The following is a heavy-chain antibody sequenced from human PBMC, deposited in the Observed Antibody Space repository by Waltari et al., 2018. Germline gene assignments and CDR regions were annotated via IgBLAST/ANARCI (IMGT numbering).Heavy chain of an antibody. Sequence: EVQLLESGGGLVQPGGSLRLSCAASGFTFSSYAMSWVRQAPGKGLEWVSVIYSGGSSTYDADSVKCRFTISRDNCKNTLYLQMNSLRAEDTAVYYCAKALEGYDILTGHAFDIWGQGTIVTVSS. CDR2: IYSGGSST. D-gene: IGHD3-9*01. J-gene: IGHJ3*02. CDR1: GFTFSSYA. CDR3: AKALEGYDILTGHAFDI. V-gene: IGHV3-23*03.